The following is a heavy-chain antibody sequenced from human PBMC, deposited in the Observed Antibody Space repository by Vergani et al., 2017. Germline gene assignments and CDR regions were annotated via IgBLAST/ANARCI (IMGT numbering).Heavy chain of an antibody. CDR1: GYTFTSYG. V-gene: IGHV1-18*01. CDR2: ISAYNVNT. D-gene: IGHD4-11*01. Sequence: QVQLVQSGAEVKKPGASVKVSCKASGYTFTSYGISWVRQAPGQGLEWMGWISAYNVNTNYEQKLQGRVTMTTDTATSTSYMELRSLRSDDTAVYYCARSDYMSSAVLWFDPWGQGTLVTVSS. J-gene: IGHJ5*02. CDR3: ARSDYMSSAVLWFDP.